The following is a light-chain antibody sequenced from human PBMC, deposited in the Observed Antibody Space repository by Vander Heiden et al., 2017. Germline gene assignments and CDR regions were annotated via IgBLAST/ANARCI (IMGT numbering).Light chain of an antibody. V-gene: IGLV1-40*01. J-gene: IGLJ2*01. CDR2: GNS. Sequence: HSVLTQPPSVSAAPGQRVTLSCTGGSSNIGAGYDVHWYQQLPGTAPNLLIYGNSKRPSGVPDRFSGSKSGTSASLAITGLQAEDEADYYCQSYDSSLSVHVVFGGGTKPTVL. CDR1: SSNIGAGYD. CDR3: QSYDSSLSVHVV.